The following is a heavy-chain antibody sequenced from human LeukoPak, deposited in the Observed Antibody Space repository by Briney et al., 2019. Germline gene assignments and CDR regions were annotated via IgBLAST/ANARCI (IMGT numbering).Heavy chain of an antibody. V-gene: IGHV4-59*01. J-gene: IGHJ4*02. CDR2: IYYSGST. CDR1: GGSISSYY. D-gene: IGHD3-10*01. CDR3: ARYRGANGYYFDY. Sequence: PSETLSLTCTVSGGSISSYYWSWIRQPPGKGLEWIGYIYYSGSTNYKSSLKSRVTISVDTSKNQFSLKLSSVTAADTAVYYCARYRGANGYYFDYWGQGTLVTVSS.